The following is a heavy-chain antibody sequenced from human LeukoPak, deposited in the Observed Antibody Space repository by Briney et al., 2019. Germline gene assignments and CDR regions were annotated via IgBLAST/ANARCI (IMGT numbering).Heavy chain of an antibody. J-gene: IGHJ4*02. V-gene: IGHV5-51*01. CDR1: GYRSTSYW. Sequence: GAAPQISFKGSGYRSTSYWIGWVRQMPGKGLAWMGIIYPGDSDTRYSPSFQGQVTISADKSISTASLQWSSLNASDTAVYYCARLSSGSSWDYWGEGTLVTVPS. D-gene: IGHD6-13*01. CDR2: IYPGDSDT. CDR3: ARLSSGSSWDY.